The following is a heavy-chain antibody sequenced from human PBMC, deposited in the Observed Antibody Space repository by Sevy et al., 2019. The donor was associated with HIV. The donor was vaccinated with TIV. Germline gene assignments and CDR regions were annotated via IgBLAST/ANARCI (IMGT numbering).Heavy chain of an antibody. CDR3: ASDRDGYNHLAGFDY. CDR2: ISSSGSTI. Sequence: GGSLRLSCAASGFTFSDYYMSWIRQAPGKGLEWVSYISSSGSTIYYADSVKGRFTISRDNAKNSLYLQMNSLRAEDTAVYYCASDRDGYNHLAGFDYWGQGTLVTVSS. D-gene: IGHD2-21*01. CDR1: GFTFSDYY. V-gene: IGHV3-11*01. J-gene: IGHJ4*02.